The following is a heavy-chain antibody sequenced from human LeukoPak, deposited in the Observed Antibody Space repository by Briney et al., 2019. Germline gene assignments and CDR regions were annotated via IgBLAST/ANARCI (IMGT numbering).Heavy chain of an antibody. Sequence: PGGSLRLSCAASGLTFSSYGMNWVRQAPGKGLEWVSTITYSGGSTYYADSVKGRFTISRDNSENTLYLQLNSLRAEDTAVYYCAKAASGSYLYYFEYWGQGTLVTVSS. CDR1: GLTFSSYG. CDR3: AKAASGSYLYYFEY. V-gene: IGHV3-23*01. CDR2: ITYSGGST. J-gene: IGHJ4*02. D-gene: IGHD1-26*01.